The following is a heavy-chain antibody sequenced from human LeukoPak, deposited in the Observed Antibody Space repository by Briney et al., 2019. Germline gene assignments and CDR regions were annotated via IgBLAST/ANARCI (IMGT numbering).Heavy chain of an antibody. D-gene: IGHD1-26*01. CDR1: GFTFSSYG. V-gene: IGHV3-23*01. CDR3: AKKPNSGSYYFDY. J-gene: IGHJ4*02. Sequence: GGSLRLSCAASGFTFSSYGMSWVRQAPGKGLEWVSAISGSGGSTYYADSVKGRFTISRDNSKNTLYLQMNSLRAEDTAVYYCAKKPNSGSYYFDYWGQGTLVTVSS. CDR2: ISGSGGST.